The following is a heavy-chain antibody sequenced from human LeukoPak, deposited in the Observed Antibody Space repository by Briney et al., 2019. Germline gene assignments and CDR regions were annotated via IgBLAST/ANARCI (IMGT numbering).Heavy chain of an antibody. CDR3: ASHGYDSSGYSNYYYYMDV. J-gene: IGHJ6*03. Sequence: SETLSLTCTVSGGSISSYYWSWIRQPPGKGLEWIGYIYYSGSTNYNPSLKSRVTISVDTSKNQFSLKLSSVTAADTAVYYCASHGYDSSGYSNYYYYMDVWGKGTTVTVSS. CDR1: GGSISSYY. CDR2: IYYSGST. D-gene: IGHD3-22*01. V-gene: IGHV4-59*08.